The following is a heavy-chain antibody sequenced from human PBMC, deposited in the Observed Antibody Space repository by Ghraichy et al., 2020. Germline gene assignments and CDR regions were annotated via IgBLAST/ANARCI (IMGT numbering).Heavy chain of an antibody. CDR2: ISYDGDNK. Sequence: GGSLRLSCAASGFTFSSYGMHWVRQALGKGLEWVAVISYDGDNKYYLDSVKGRFTISRDDSKNTVYLQMNTLRVEDAAVYYCSRDDYGGNGLLEYWGQGTLVTVSS. D-gene: IGHD4-23*01. CDR3: SRDDYGGNGLLEY. CDR1: GFTFSSYG. J-gene: IGHJ4*02. V-gene: IGHV3-30*03.